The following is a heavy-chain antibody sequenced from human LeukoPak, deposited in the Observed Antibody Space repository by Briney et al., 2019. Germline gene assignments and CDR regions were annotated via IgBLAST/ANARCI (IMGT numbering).Heavy chain of an antibody. D-gene: IGHD6-13*01. CDR2: IRYDGSDK. Sequence: GGSLRLSCAASGFTFSNYWMHWVRQAPGKGLEWVAFIRYDGSDKYYADSVKGRFILSRDNSRNTLSLEMNSLRAEDTAVYYCAKDHVGTWSALDYWGQGTLVTVSS. J-gene: IGHJ4*02. V-gene: IGHV3-30*02. CDR3: AKDHVGTWSALDY. CDR1: GFTFSNYW.